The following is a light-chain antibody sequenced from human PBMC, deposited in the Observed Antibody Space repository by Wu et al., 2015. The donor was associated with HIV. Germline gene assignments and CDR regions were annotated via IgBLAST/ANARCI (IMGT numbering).Light chain of an antibody. CDR3: QQYGNSPLT. J-gene: IGKJ4*01. CDR2: GVS. V-gene: IGKV3-20*01. CDR1: QRLTSNF. Sequence: EIVLTQSPGTLSLSPGERATLSCRASQRLTSNFLTWYQQKPGQAPRLLVYGVSSRAPGIPDRFSGSGSGTDFTLTISRLEPEDFAVYFCQQYGNSPLTFGGGTKVEIK.